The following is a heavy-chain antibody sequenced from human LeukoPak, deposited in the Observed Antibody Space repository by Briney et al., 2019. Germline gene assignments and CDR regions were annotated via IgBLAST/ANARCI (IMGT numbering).Heavy chain of an antibody. CDR3: ATNPSGVDY. CDR1: GFTFSSYG. Sequence: GGSLRLSCAASGFTFSSYGMHWVRQAPGKGLEWVAVISYDGSNKYYADSVKGRFTISRDNSKNTLYLQMNSLRAEDTAVYYCATNPSGVDYWGQGTLVTVSS. CDR2: ISYDGSNK. J-gene: IGHJ4*02. D-gene: IGHD2-8*01. V-gene: IGHV3-30*03.